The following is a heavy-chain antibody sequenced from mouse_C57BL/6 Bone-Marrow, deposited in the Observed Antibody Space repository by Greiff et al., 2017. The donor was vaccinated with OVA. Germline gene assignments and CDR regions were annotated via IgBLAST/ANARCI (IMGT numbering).Heavy chain of an antibody. CDR1: GYTFTDYY. D-gene: IGHD2-4*01. Sequence: QVQLQQSGPELVKPGASVKISCKASGYTFTDYYINWVKQRPGQGLEWIGWIFPGSGSTYYNEKFKGKATLPVDKSSSTAYILLRSLTSEDSAVSFCARGGSIYYDYDGFAYWGQGTLVTVSA. CDR3: ARGGSIYYDYDGFAY. V-gene: IGHV1-75*01. CDR2: IFPGSGST. J-gene: IGHJ3*01.